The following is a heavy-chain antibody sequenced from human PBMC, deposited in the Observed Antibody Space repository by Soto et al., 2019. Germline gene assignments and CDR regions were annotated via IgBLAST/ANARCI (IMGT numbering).Heavy chain of an antibody. CDR1: GAFMRGHY. CDR3: ARDNGNYDLDF. CDR2: VYFSGSS. V-gene: IGHV4-59*11. J-gene: IGHJ4*02. Sequence: QVQLQESGPGLVKPSETLSLTCTVSGAFMRGHYWTWVRQPPGQGLEWIGYVYFSGSSSYNPSLKNRFTLTLDTSKSQFSLKLSSVTAADTAFYYCARDNGNYDLDFWGQGTLVTVSS. D-gene: IGHD3-3*01.